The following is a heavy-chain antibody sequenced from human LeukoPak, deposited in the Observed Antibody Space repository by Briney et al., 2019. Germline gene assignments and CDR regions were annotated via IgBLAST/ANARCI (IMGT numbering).Heavy chain of an antibody. V-gene: IGHV1-2*02. CDR3: ARDRVEDYYDFDY. CDR2: INPNSGGT. Sequence: ASEKVSCKASGYTFTGYYMHWVRQAPGQGLEWMGWINPNSGGTNYAQKFQGRVTMTRDTSISTAYMELSRLRSDDTAVYYCARDRVEDYYDFDYWGQGTLVTVSS. CDR1: GYTFTGYY. J-gene: IGHJ4*02. D-gene: IGHD3-22*01.